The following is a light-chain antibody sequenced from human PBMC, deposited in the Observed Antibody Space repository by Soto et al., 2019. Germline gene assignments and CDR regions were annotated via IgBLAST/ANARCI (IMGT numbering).Light chain of an antibody. CDR2: DAS. V-gene: IGKV1-5*01. J-gene: IGKJ2*01. CDR3: QQYSRYPYA. CDR1: ESISGW. Sequence: MTQSPSTLSASIGDRVTITCRASESISGWLAWYQHKPGKAPRLLIYDASILESGVPSRFSGSGSGTELTLTISSLQPDDFATYYCQQYSRYPYAFGQGTKLEIK.